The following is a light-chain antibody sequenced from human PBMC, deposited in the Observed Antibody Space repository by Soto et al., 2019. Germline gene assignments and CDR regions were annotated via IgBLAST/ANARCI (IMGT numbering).Light chain of an antibody. J-gene: IGKJ5*01. V-gene: IGKV1-12*01. CDR1: QGVSTW. Sequence: DIQMTQAPSSVSACVRDRVTITGRSSQGVSTWLAWYQQKPGKAPNLLIYTASSLQSGVPSRFSGSGSGTDFTLTINGLQPEDFATYYCQQAASCPITFGQGTRLAIK. CDR2: TAS. CDR3: QQAASCPIT.